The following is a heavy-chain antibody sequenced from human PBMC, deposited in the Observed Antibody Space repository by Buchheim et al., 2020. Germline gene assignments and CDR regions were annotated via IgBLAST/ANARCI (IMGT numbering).Heavy chain of an antibody. CDR3: ARDAGYSAWYYYYYYGMDV. V-gene: IGHV3-33*01. Sequence: QVQLVESGGGVVQPGRSQRLSCAASGFTFSSYGMHWVRQAPGKGLEWVAVIWYDGSNKYYADSVKGRFTISRDNSKNTLYLQMNSLRAEDTAVYYCARDAGYSAWYYYYYYGMDVWGQGTT. D-gene: IGHD5-18*01. J-gene: IGHJ6*02. CDR1: GFTFSSYG. CDR2: IWYDGSNK.